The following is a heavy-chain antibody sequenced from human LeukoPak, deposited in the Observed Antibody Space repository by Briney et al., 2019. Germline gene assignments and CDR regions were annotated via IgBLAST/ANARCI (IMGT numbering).Heavy chain of an antibody. CDR1: GGSITSSSHY. CDR2: IYYSGST. CDR3: ARIMVRGVIIHAFDI. Sequence: SETLSLTCTVSGGSITSSSHYWGWIRQPPGKGLEWIGYIYYSGSTNYNPSLKSRVTISVDTSKNQFSLKLSSVTAADTAVYYCARIMVRGVIIHAFDIWGQGTMVTVSS. V-gene: IGHV4-61*05. J-gene: IGHJ3*02. D-gene: IGHD3-10*01.